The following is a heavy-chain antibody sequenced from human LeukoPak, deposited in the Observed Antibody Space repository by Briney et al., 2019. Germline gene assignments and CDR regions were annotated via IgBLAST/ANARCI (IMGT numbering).Heavy chain of an antibody. CDR3: ARGAGTYHADC. J-gene: IGHJ4*02. CDR1: GYTFTSYA. V-gene: IGHV1-3*01. Sequence: ASVKVSCKASGYTFTSYAMHWVRQALGQRLEWMGWINAGNGNTKYSQKFQDRVTITSDTSASTAYMELSSLTSEDTAVFYCARGAGTYHADCWGQGTLVAVSS. D-gene: IGHD1-26*01. CDR2: INAGNGNT.